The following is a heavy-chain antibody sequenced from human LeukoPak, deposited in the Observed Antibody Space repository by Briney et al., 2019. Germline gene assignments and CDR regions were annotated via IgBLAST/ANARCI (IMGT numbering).Heavy chain of an antibody. Sequence: SETLSLTCTVSGGSISSGDYYWSWIRQPPGKGLEWIGYIYYSGSTYYNPSLKSRVTISVDTSKNQLSLKLSSVTAADTAVYYCARELVGATADYWGQGTLVTVSS. CDR1: GGSISSGDYY. J-gene: IGHJ4*02. D-gene: IGHD1-26*01. V-gene: IGHV4-30-4*01. CDR3: ARELVGATADY. CDR2: IYYSGST.